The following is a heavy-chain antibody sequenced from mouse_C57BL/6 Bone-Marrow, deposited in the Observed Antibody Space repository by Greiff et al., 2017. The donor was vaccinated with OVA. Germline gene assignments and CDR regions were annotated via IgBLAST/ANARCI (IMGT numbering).Heavy chain of an antibody. D-gene: IGHD1-1*01. Sequence: QVQLQQSGAELARPGASVKLSCTASGYTFTSYGISWVKQRTGKGLEWIGEIYPRSGNTYYNEKFKGKATLTADKSSSTAYLELRSLTSEDSAVYFCARSNTTVPFAYWGQGTLVTVSA. J-gene: IGHJ3*01. V-gene: IGHV1-81*01. CDR1: GYTFTSYG. CDR3: ARSNTTVPFAY. CDR2: IYPRSGNT.